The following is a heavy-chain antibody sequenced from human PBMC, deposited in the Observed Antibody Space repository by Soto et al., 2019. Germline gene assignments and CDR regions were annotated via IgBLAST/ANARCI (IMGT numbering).Heavy chain of an antibody. V-gene: IGHV1-46*03. CDR2: INPSGGST. Sequence: GASVKVSCKASGYTFTSYYMHWVRQAPGQGLEWMGIINPSGGSTSYAQKFQGRVTMTRDTSTSTVYMELSSLRSEDTAVYYCARDLSSSWYMSSDWFDPWGQGTLVTVS. J-gene: IGHJ5*02. CDR1: GYTFTSYY. CDR3: ARDLSSSWYMSSDWFDP. D-gene: IGHD6-13*01.